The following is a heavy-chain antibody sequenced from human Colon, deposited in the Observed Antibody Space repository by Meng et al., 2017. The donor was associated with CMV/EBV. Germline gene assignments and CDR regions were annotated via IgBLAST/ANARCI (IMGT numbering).Heavy chain of an antibody. Sequence: TVSGGSVISGGYYWSWIRQQPGKGLEWIGYIYYTGSSFYNPSLKSRVTISVGTSKNQFSLNLSSVTAADTAVYYCANAGRFGESLGDYWGQGILVTVSS. J-gene: IGHJ4*02. V-gene: IGHV4-31*02. D-gene: IGHD3-10*01. CDR3: ANAGRFGESLGDY. CDR1: GGSVISGGYY. CDR2: IYYTGSS.